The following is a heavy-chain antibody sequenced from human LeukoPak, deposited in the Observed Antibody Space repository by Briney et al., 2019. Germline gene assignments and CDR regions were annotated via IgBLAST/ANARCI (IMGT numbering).Heavy chain of an antibody. CDR2: MNPNSGNT. CDR3: ARVREVEYYYDSSGYDY. J-gene: IGHJ4*02. D-gene: IGHD3-22*01. CDR1: GYTFTSYD. Sequence: GASVKVSCKASGYTFTSYDINWVRQATGQGLEWMGWMNPNSGNTGYAQKFQGRVTMTRNTSISTAYMELSSLRSEDTAVYYCARVREVEYYYDSSGYDYWGQGTLVTVSS. V-gene: IGHV1-8*01.